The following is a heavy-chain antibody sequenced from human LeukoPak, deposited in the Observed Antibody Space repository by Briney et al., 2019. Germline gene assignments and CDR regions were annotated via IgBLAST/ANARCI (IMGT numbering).Heavy chain of an antibody. CDR1: GFTFSSYS. CDR2: ISSSSSYI. V-gene: IGHV3-21*01. D-gene: IGHD3-3*01. Sequence: GGSLRLSCAASGFTFSSYSMNWVRQAPGKGLEWVSSISSSSSYIYYADSVKGRFTISRDNAKNSLYLQMNSLRAEDTAVYYCARDLYDFWSGYNFDYWGQGTLVTVSS. CDR3: ARDLYDFWSGYNFDY. J-gene: IGHJ4*02.